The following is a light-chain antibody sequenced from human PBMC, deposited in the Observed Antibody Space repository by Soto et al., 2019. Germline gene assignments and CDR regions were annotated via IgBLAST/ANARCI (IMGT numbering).Light chain of an antibody. CDR3: HQYGDSPPFT. Sequence: DIVLTQSPGTLSLSPGERATLSCRASQSVSSSFLAWYQQKPGQAPRLLISGTSNRATGIPDRFSGSGSGTDFPLTISRLAPEDFAMYYCHQYGDSPPFTFGPGTRVDIK. CDR1: QSVSSSF. J-gene: IGKJ3*01. V-gene: IGKV3-20*01. CDR2: GTS.